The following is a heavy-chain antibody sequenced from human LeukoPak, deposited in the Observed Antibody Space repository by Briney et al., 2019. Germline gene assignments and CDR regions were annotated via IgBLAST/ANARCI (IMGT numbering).Heavy chain of an antibody. CDR3: ARRRGNSSGWGGFDI. J-gene: IGHJ3*02. Sequence: GGSLRLSCAASGFTFSSYEMNWVRQAPGKGLEWVSYISSSGSTIYYADSVKGRFTISRDNAKNSLYLQMNSLRAEDTAVYYCARRRGNSSGWGGFDIWGQGTMVTVSS. V-gene: IGHV3-48*03. D-gene: IGHD6-19*01. CDR2: ISSSGSTI. CDR1: GFTFSSYE.